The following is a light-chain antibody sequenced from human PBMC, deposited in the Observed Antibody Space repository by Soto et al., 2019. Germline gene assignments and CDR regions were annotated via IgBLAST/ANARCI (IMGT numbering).Light chain of an antibody. J-gene: IGLJ2*01. V-gene: IGLV1-44*01. CDR3: AAWDDSLNGLV. Sequence: QSVLTQPPSASGTPGQRVTISCSGSSSNIGSNTVNWYQQLPGTAPKLLIYSNNQRPSGVPDRFSGSKSGTSASLAISGLKSEDEADYYCAAWDDSLNGLVFGGGTKRTVL. CDR1: SSNIGSNT. CDR2: SNN.